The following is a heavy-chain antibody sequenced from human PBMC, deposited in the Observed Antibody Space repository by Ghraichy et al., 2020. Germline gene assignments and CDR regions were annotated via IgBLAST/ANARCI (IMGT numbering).Heavy chain of an antibody. CDR2: ISWNGGST. CDR1: GFTFDDYT. CDR3: AKDLAEGGYYYYYYGMDV. Sequence: GGSLRLSCAASGFTFDDYTMHWVRQAPGKGLEWVSLISWNGGSTYYADSVNGRFTISRDNSKNSLYLQMNSLRTDDTALYYCAKDLAEGGYYYYYYGMDVWGQGTTVTVSS. J-gene: IGHJ6*02. D-gene: IGHD2-15*01. V-gene: IGHV3-43*01.